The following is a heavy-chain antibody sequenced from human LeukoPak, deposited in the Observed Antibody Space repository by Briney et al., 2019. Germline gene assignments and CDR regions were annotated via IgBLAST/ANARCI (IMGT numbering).Heavy chain of an antibody. J-gene: IGHJ4*02. D-gene: IGHD3-22*01. CDR1: GGSFSGYY. CDR2: INHSGST. Sequence: SETLSLTCAVYGGSFSGYYWSWLRQPPGKRLEWIGEINHSGSTNYNPSLKSRVTISVDTSKNQFSLKLSSVTAADTAVYYCARLSGRYYYDSSGEEADYWGQGTLVTVSS. CDR3: ARLSGRYYYDSSGEEADY. V-gene: IGHV4-34*01.